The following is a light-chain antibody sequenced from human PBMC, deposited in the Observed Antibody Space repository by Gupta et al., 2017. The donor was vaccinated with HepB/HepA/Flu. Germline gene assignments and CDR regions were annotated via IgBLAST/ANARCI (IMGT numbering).Light chain of an antibody. CDR3: MQDNKWPIT. CDR2: WGS. CDR1: QSLLHNSGYNF. V-gene: IGKV2-28*01. Sequence: HSLLSLSVTPGEPASISCTSSQSLLHNSGYNFLDWYQQKPGQSPQLLIYWGSNRASGVPDRVSGSGSGTEYTLTISSVQAEDVAVYYCMQDNKWPITFGPGTKVEIK. J-gene: IGKJ3*01.